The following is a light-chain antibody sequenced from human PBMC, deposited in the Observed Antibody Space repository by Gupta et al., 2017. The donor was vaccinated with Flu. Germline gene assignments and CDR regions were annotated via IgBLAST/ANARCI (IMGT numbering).Light chain of an antibody. CDR3: QPYKSYLFT. V-gene: IGKV1-5*03. CDR1: QSISSW. Sequence: PSTLSASVGDRVTITCRASQSISSWLAWYQQKPGKAPKLLIYKASALESGVPSRFSGSGSGTEFTLTISSLQPDDFATYYCQPYKSYLFTFGRGTNVEIK. J-gene: IGKJ4*01. CDR2: KAS.